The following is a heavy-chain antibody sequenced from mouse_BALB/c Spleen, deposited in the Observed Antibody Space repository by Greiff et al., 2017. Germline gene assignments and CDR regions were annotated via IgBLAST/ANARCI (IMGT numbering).Heavy chain of an antibody. V-gene: IGHV1-15*01. CDR2: IDPETGGT. D-gene: IGHD2-3*01. Sequence: VQLQQSGAELVRPGASVTLSCKASGYTFTDYEMHWVKQTPVHGLEWIGAIDPETGGTAYNQKFKGKATLTADKSSSTAYMELRSLTSEDSAVYYCTRGDGMDWGQGTSVTVSS. J-gene: IGHJ4*01. CDR1: GYTFTDYE. CDR3: TRGDGMD.